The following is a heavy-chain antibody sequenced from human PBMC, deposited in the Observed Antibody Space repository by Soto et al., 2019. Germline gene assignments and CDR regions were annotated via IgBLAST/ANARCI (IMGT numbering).Heavy chain of an antibody. V-gene: IGHV3-48*01. D-gene: IGHD3-22*01. CDR3: ARDQLYYNDISGRPLNAFDV. CDR1: GFTFSSYS. CDR2: IGLGSSTK. J-gene: IGHJ3*01. Sequence: GGSLRLSCAASGFTFSSYSMNWVRQATGKGLEWVSYIGLGSSTKHYADSVEGRFTISRDNAKNSLYLQMNSLRAEDTAVYYCARDQLYYNDISGRPLNAFDVWGQGTMVTVSS.